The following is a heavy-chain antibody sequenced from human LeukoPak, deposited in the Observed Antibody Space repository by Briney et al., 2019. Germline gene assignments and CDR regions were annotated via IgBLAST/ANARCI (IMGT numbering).Heavy chain of an antibody. CDR2: INGSGGST. CDR3: AKVGYSYGPDPADYFQH. CDR1: GFTFSSYS. J-gene: IGHJ1*01. V-gene: IGHV3-23*01. D-gene: IGHD5-18*01. Sequence: GGSLRLSCAASGFTFSSYSMSWVRQAPGKGLEWVSAINGSGGSTYYADSVKGRFTLSRDNSKNTLYLQRNSLRAEDTAVYYCAKVGYSYGPDPADYFQHWGEGTLVTVSS.